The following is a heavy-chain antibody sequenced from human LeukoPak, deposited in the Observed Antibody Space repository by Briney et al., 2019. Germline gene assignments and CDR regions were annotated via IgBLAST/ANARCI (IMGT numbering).Heavy chain of an antibody. J-gene: IGHJ4*02. CDR1: GGSISSSGYY. V-gene: IGHV4-39*01. D-gene: IGHD4-11*01. Sequence: SETLSLTCTVSGGSISSSGYYWGWIRQPPGKGLEWIGTIYYSGSTYYNPSLKSRVTISVDTSKNQFSLKLSSVTAADTAVYYCARFRTLTTHFDYWGQGTLVTVSS. CDR3: ARFRTLTTHFDY. CDR2: IYYSGST.